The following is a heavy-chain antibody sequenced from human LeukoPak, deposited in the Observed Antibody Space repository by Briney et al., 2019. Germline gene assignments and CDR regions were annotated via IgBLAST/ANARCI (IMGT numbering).Heavy chain of an antibody. V-gene: IGHV1-2*02. CDR3: VRDGIGGGNDFDY. D-gene: IGHD1-1*01. Sequence: ASVEVSRKTSGYTFTDYYLHWVRQAPGQGLEWLGWIYPNTAATHCAQNFQVRVTMTMDTSISTVYMELRSLRSDDTAFYYCVRDGIGGGNDFDYWGQGTLVTVSS. CDR2: IYPNTAAT. J-gene: IGHJ4*02. CDR1: GYTFTDYY.